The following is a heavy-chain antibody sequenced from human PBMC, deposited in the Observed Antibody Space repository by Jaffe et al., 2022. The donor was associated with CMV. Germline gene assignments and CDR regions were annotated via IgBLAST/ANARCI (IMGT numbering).Heavy chain of an antibody. CDR1: GFTFSSYW. V-gene: IGHV3-7*01. CDR2: IKQDGSEK. D-gene: IGHD6-13*01. CDR3: ARNRIAAAVLIFDY. J-gene: IGHJ4*02. Sequence: EVQLVESGGGLVQPGGSLRLSCAASGFTFSSYWMSWVRQAPGKGLEWVANIKQDGSEKYYVDSVKGRFTISRDNAKNSLYLQMNSLRAEDTAVYYCARNRIAAAVLIFDYWGQGTLVTVSS.